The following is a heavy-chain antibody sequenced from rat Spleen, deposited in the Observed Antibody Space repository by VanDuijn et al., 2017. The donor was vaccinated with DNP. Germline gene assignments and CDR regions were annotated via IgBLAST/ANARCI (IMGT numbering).Heavy chain of an antibody. CDR1: GFTFSDYY. J-gene: IGHJ2*01. CDR2: ISYDGSRT. CDR3: TRATGFDY. D-gene: IGHD4-2*01. V-gene: IGHV5-7*01. Sequence: EVQLVESGGGLVQPGRSLKLSCAASGFTFSDYYMAWVRQVPTKGLEWVATISYDGSRTYYRDSVKGRFTISRDNANRTLYLQMDSLRSEDTATYYCTRATGFDYWGQGVMVTVSS.